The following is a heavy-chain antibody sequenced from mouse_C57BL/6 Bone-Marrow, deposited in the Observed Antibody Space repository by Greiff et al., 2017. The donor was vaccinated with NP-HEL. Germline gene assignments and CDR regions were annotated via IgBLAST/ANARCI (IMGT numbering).Heavy chain of an antibody. CDR1: GFTFSDYY. J-gene: IGHJ3*01. CDR3: AREAQTAQATAWFAY. V-gene: IGHV5-16*01. Sequence: EVKVVESEGGLVQPGSSMKLSCTASGFTFSDYYMAWVRQVPEKGLEWVANINYDGSSTYYLDSLKSRFIISRDNAKNILYLQMRRLKAEDTATYYCAREAQTAQATAWFAYWGQGTLVTVSA. CDR2: INYDGSST. D-gene: IGHD3-2*02.